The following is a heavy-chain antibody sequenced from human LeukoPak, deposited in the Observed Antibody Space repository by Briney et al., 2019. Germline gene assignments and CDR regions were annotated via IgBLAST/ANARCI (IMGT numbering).Heavy chain of an antibody. V-gene: IGHV4-34*01. CDR3: ARVVGDDGSYDAFDI. D-gene: IGHD2-15*01. Sequence: SETLSLTCAVYGGSFSGYYWSWIRQPPGKGLEWIGEINHSGSTNYNPSLKSRVTISVDTSKNQFSLKLSSVTAADTAVYYCARVVGDDGSYDAFDIWGQGTMVTVSS. J-gene: IGHJ3*02. CDR2: INHSGST. CDR1: GGSFSGYY.